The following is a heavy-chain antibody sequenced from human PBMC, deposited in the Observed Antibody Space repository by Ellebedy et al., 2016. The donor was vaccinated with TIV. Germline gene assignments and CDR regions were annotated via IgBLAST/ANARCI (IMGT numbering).Heavy chain of an antibody. CDR3: ARGGSSGSSDY. CDR2: LSSDGSNK. V-gene: IGHV3-30*03. J-gene: IGHJ4*02. D-gene: IGHD3-10*01. Sequence: GESLKISXVASGFTFRSHGIYWVRQAPGKGLEWAAVLSSDGSNKYYADSVKGRFTISRDNSKNTLYLQMNSLRTDDMAVYYCARGGSSGSSDYWGQGTLVTVSS. CDR1: GFTFRSHG.